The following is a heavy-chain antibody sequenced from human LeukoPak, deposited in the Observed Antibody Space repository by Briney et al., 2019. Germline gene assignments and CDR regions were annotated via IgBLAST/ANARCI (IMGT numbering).Heavy chain of an antibody. CDR2: IYHSGST. Sequence: SQTLSLTCTVSGGSISTAGYYWSWIQQPPGKGLEWIGYIYHSGSTYYNPSLKSRVTISVDRSKNQFSLRLRSVTAADTAVFYCARVFTYYYYMDVWGKVTTVTVSS. CDR1: GGSISTAGYY. J-gene: IGHJ6*03. CDR3: ARVFTYYYYMDV. V-gene: IGHV4-30-2*01.